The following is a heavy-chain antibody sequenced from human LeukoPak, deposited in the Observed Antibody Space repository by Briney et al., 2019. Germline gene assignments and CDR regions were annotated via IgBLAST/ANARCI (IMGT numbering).Heavy chain of an antibody. CDR1: GFTFSNYG. V-gene: IGHV3-33*01. CDR3: SASRPHYGDYYGLDV. Sequence: GRSLRLSCAASGFTFSNYGMHWVRQVPGKGLEWVAAIWFDGIKKYYADSVKGRLTISRDNSKNTLYLQMNSLRAEDTAVYFCSASRPHYGDYYGLDVWGHGTTVTVSS. CDR2: IWFDGIKK. J-gene: IGHJ6*02. D-gene: IGHD4/OR15-4a*01.